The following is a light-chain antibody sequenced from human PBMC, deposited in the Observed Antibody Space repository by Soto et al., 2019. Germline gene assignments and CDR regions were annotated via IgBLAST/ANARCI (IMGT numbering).Light chain of an antibody. CDR1: SSDIGAYNY. Sequence: QSALTQPASVSESPGQSITISCTGTSSDIGAYNYVSWYQQHPNKVPKLMIYEVSNRPSGVSNRFSGSKSGNTASLTISGLQAEDEADYYCSSYSSSSILFGGGTKVTVL. CDR3: SSYSSSSIL. CDR2: EVS. J-gene: IGLJ2*01. V-gene: IGLV2-14*01.